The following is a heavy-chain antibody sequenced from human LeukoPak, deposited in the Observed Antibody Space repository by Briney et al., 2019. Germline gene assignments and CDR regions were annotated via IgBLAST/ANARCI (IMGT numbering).Heavy chain of an antibody. V-gene: IGHV3-7*01. CDR2: IKQDGSAK. CDR1: GFTLSNYW. D-gene: IGHD1-26*01. CDR3: ARGSPTTPKGY. J-gene: IGHJ4*02. Sequence: GGSLRLSCAASGFTLSNYWMNWVRQAPGKGLEWVANIKQDGSAKYYVDSVKGRFTISRDNAKNPLYLQMNSMRAEDTAVYYCARGSPTTPKGYWGQGTLVTVSS.